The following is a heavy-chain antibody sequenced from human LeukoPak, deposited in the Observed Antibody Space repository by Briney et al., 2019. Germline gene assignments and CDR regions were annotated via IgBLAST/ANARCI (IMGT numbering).Heavy chain of an antibody. J-gene: IGHJ4*02. CDR3: ARGRITFGGVTVIQYFDY. Sequence: ASVKVSCKASGYTFTSYDINWVRQATGQGLEWMGWMNPNSGNTGYAQKFQGRVTMTRNTSISTAYMELSSLRSEDTAVYYCARGRITFGGVTVIQYFDYWGQGTLVTVSS. CDR1: GYTFTSYD. CDR2: MNPNSGNT. D-gene: IGHD3-16*02. V-gene: IGHV1-8*01.